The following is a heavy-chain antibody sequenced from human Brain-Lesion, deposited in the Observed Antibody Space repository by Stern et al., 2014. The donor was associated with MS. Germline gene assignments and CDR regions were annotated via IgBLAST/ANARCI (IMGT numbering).Heavy chain of an antibody. CDR3: ARDKEDTNMAFRYFDN. CDR2: IYTTGST. J-gene: IGHJ4*02. V-gene: IGHV4-61*02. D-gene: IGHD5-18*01. Sequence: QVQLQESGPGLVKPSQTLSLTCTVSGGSVGSGSYDRSWIRQPAGKGLEWIGRIYTTGSTYYNPSLKSRVSISIDTSKNQFSLKLPSVTAADTAVYYCARDKEDTNMAFRYFDNWGQGTLVTVSS. CDR1: GGSVGSGSYD.